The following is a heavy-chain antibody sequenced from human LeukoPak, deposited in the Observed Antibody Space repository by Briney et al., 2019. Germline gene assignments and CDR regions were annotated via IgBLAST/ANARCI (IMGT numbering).Heavy chain of an antibody. Sequence: SVKVSCKASGGTFSSYAISWVQQAPGQGLEWMGRIIPILGIANYAQKFQGRVTITADKSTSTAYMELSSLRSEDTAVYYCARSRSTYYYGSSGDYWGQGTLVTVSS. J-gene: IGHJ4*02. V-gene: IGHV1-69*04. D-gene: IGHD3-22*01. CDR1: GGTFSSYA. CDR2: IIPILGIA. CDR3: ARSRSTYYYGSSGDY.